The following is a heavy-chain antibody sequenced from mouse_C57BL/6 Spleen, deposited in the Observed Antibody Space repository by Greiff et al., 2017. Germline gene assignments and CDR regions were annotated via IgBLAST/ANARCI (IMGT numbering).Heavy chain of an antibody. CDR1: GYTFTSYW. Sequence: QVQLQQPGAELVMPGASVKLSCKASGYTFTSYWMHWVKQRPGQGLEWIGEIDPSDSYTNYNQKFNGKSTLTVDKSSSTAYMQLSSLTSEDSAVYYCASYYYGSGYFDVWGTGTTVTVSS. CDR3: ASYYYGSGYFDV. D-gene: IGHD1-1*01. CDR2: IDPSDSYT. V-gene: IGHV1-69*01. J-gene: IGHJ1*03.